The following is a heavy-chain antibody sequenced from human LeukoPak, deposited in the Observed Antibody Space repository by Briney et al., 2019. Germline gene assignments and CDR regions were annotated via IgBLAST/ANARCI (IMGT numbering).Heavy chain of an antibody. Sequence: SVKVSCKASGGTFSSYAISWVRQAPGQGLEWMGGIIPIFGTANYAQKFQGRVTITTDESTSPAYMELSSLRSGDPAVYYCAICDARSDYYSYYMDVWGKGTTVTVSS. CDR3: AICDARSDYYSYYMDV. D-gene: IGHD2-2*01. CDR2: IIPIFGTA. V-gene: IGHV1-69*05. CDR1: GGTFSSYA. J-gene: IGHJ6*03.